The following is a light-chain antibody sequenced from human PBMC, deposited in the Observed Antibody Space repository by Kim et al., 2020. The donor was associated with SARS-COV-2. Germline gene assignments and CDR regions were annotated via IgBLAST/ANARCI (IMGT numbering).Light chain of an antibody. CDR1: QSFSSNY. J-gene: IGKJ1*01. V-gene: IGKV3-20*01. CDR2: GAS. CDR3: QQFGILPWT. Sequence: EVVLTQSPATLSLSPGEIATLSCRASQSFSSNYLAWYQQRPGQAPRLLIYGASNRATGIPDRFSGSGSGTDFTLTISRLEPEDFVVYFCQQFGILPWTFGRGTKVDIK.